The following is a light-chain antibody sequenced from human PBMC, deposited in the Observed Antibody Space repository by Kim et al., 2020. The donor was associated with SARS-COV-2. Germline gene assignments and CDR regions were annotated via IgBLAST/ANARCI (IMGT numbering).Light chain of an antibody. V-gene: IGKV3-20*01. CDR1: QSVCCIC. CDR2: SVS. Sequence: SPGERATLPCRASQSVCCICFAWYQQKSGQAPRLLIYSVSTRATGIPDRFSGSGSGTDFTLTISRLEPEDSAMYYCQQYSIRPPYTFGQGTKLYI. J-gene: IGKJ2*01. CDR3: QQYSIRPPYT.